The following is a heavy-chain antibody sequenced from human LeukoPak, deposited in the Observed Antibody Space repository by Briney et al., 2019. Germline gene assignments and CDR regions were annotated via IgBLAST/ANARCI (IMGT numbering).Heavy chain of an antibody. CDR3: AQSRSNTWHYFDY. CDR1: GFTFSDYT. J-gene: IGHJ4*02. V-gene: IGHV3-30-3*01. D-gene: IGHD6-13*01. CDR2: ISYDGSYK. Sequence: GGSLRLSCAASGFTFSDYTMHWVRQAPGKGLEWVAVISYDGSYKYYADSVKGRFTISRDNSKSTLYLQMNSLRTEDTAVYYCAQSRSNTWHYFDYWGQGTLVTVS.